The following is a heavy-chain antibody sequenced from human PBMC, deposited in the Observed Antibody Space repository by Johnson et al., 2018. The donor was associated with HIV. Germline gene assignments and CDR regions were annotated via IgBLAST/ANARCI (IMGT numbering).Heavy chain of an antibody. V-gene: IGHV3-30-3*01. CDR3: AKEGGSYSMGRDAFDI. J-gene: IGHJ3*02. CDR2: ISYDGSNK. CDR1: GFTFSSYA. D-gene: IGHD1-26*01. Sequence: VQLVESGGGVVQPGRSLRLSCAASGFTFSSYAMHWVRQAPGKGLEWVAVISYDGSNKYYADSVKGRFTISRDNSKNTLYLQMNSLRAEDTAVYYCAKEGGSYSMGRDAFDIWGQGTMVTVSS.